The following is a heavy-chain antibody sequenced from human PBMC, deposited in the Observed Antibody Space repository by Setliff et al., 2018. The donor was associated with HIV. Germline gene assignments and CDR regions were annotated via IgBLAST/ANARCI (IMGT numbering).Heavy chain of an antibody. V-gene: IGHV1-8*02. CDR2: MNPNTGDT. CDR3: ARGRGPSRFDY. Sequence: ASVKVSCKASGGTFSSYAISWVRQAAGQGLEWMGWMNPNTGDTGYAQNFQGRLTMTRNTSISTAYMELSSLRSEDTAIYYCARGRGPSRFDYWGQGTLVTVSS. CDR1: GGTFSSYA. J-gene: IGHJ4*01.